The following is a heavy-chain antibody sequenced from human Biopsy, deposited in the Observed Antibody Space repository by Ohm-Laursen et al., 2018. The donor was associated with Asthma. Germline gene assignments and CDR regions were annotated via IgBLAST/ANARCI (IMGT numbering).Heavy chain of an antibody. CDR3: ARGDSSGWSHYYFDY. J-gene: IGHJ4*02. V-gene: IGHV3-48*01. D-gene: IGHD6-19*01. CDR2: ISSSSSTI. CDR1: GFTFSSYS. Sequence: SLRLSCSASGFTFSSYSMNWVRQAPGKGLEWVSYISSSSSTIYYADSVKGRFTISRDNAKNSLYLQMNSLRVEDTAVYYCARGDSSGWSHYYFDYWGQGTLVTVSS.